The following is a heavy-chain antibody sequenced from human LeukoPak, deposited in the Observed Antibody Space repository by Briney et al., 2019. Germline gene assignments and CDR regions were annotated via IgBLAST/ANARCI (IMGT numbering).Heavy chain of an antibody. Sequence: GESLKISCNGSGYSFTNYWLGWVRQMPGKGLESMGIIYPGDSETRYSPSFQGLVTTSADKSISTAYLQWSSPKASDTAIYYCARLYILNSEGLYYFDYWGQGTLVTVSS. CDR3: ARLYILNSEGLYYFDY. J-gene: IGHJ4*02. CDR2: IYPGDSET. CDR1: GYSFTNYW. V-gene: IGHV5-51*01. D-gene: IGHD3-9*01.